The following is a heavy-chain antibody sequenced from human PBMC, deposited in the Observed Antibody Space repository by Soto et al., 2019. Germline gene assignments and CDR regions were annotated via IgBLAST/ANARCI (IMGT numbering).Heavy chain of an antibody. J-gene: IGHJ5*02. V-gene: IGHV4-34*01. CDR2: INHSGST. Sequence: QVQLQQWGAGLLKPSETLSLTCAVYGGSFSGYYWSWIRQPPGKGLEWIGEINHSGSTNYNPSLKSRVTISVDTSKNQFSLKLSSVTAADTAVYYCARAPGGPYYYGSGSVDPWGQGTLVTVSS. CDR1: GGSFSGYY. CDR3: ARAPGGPYYYGSGSVDP. D-gene: IGHD3-10*01.